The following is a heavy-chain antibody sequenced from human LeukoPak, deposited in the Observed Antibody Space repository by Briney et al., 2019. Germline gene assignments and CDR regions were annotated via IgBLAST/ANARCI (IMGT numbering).Heavy chain of an antibody. V-gene: IGHV3-30*04. D-gene: IGHD3-22*01. CDR3: ARDRYYDSSGISLPPY. CDR2: ISYDGSNK. Sequence: PGRSLRLSCAASGFTFSSYAMHWVRQAPGKGLEWVAVISYDGSNKYYADSVKGRFTISRDNSKNTLYPQMNSLRAEDTAVYYCARDRYYDSSGISLPPYWGQGTLVTVSS. CDR1: GFTFSSYA. J-gene: IGHJ4*02.